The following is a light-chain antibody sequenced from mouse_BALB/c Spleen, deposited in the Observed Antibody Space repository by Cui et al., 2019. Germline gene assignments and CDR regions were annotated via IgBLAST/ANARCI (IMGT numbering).Light chain of an antibody. CDR2: DKP. Sequence: QIVLTQSPPIISASPGEKVTMTCSASSSVSYMHWYQQKPGNSTKRWIYDKPKRASGVPARFRGSGSGNSYPPTISSMEAEDAATYYGQQWSSNPFTFGAGTKLEIK. CDR1: SSVSY. J-gene: IGKJ4*01. V-gene: IGKV4-59*01. CDR3: QQWSSNPFT.